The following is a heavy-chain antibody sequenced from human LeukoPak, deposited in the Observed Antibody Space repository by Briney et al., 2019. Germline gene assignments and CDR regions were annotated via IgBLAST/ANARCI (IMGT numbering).Heavy chain of an antibody. CDR1: GFTFSSYW. J-gene: IGHJ4*02. CDR3: AKDPDCTSGICYTFFDY. V-gene: IGHV3-7*03. Sequence: GGSLRLSCAASGFTFSSYWMSRVRQAPGKGLEWVANIKQDGSEKYYVDSVKGRFTISRDNSKNTLYLQMNSLRAEDTAVYYCAKDPDCTSGICYTFFDYWGQGTLVTVSS. CDR2: IKQDGSEK. D-gene: IGHD2-8*01.